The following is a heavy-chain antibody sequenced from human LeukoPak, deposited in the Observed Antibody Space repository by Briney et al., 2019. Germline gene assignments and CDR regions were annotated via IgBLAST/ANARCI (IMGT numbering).Heavy chain of an antibody. CDR1: GFTFSSYA. CDR3: VKGLPVAVAGILGHDLMNGDY. J-gene: IGHJ4*02. D-gene: IGHD6-19*01. CDR2: ISSNGGST. Sequence: GGSLRLSCSASGFTFSSYAMHWVRQAPGKGLEYVSAISSNGGSTYYADSVKGRFTISRDNSKNTLYLQMSSLRAEGTAVYYCVKGLPVAVAGILGHDLMNGDYWGQGTLVTVSS. V-gene: IGHV3-64D*06.